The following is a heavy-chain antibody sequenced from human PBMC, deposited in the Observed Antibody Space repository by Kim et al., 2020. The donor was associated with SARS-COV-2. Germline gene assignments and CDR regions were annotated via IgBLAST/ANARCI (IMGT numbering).Heavy chain of an antibody. CDR2: ISYDGSNK. D-gene: IGHD6-19*01. Sequence: GGSLRLSCAASGFTFSSYAMHWVRQAPGKGLEWVAVISYDGSNKYYADSVKGRFTISRDNSKNTLYLQMNSLRAEDTAVYYCARDEEGYSSGWRGYFDYWGQGTLVTVSS. V-gene: IGHV3-30-3*01. J-gene: IGHJ4*02. CDR3: ARDEEGYSSGWRGYFDY. CDR1: GFTFSSYA.